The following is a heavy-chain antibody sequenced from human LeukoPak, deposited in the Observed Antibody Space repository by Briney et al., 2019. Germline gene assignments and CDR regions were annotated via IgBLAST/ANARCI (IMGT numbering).Heavy chain of an antibody. CDR1: DGSISGYY. D-gene: IGHD6-13*01. V-gene: IGHV4-59*12. CDR3: ARVSYSSSVLDY. Sequence: PSETLSLTCTVSDGSISGYYWNWIRQPPGKGLERLGFIYYSGGANYNPSLKSRVTISVDKSKNQFSLKLSSVTAADTAVYYCARVSYSSSVLDYWGQGTLVTVSS. J-gene: IGHJ4*02. CDR2: IYYSGGA.